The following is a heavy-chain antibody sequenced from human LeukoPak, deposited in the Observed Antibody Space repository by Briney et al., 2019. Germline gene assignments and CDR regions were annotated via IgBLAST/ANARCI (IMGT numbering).Heavy chain of an antibody. V-gene: IGHV4-59*08. J-gene: IGHJ4*02. CDR3: ARVGHGSWVAYYFDY. CDR1: GGSISSYY. D-gene: IGHD6-13*01. CDR2: IYYSGST. Sequence: SETLSLTCTVSGGSISSYYWSWIRQPPGKGLEWIGYIYYSGSTNYNPSLKSRVTISVDTSKNQFSLKLSSVTAADTAVYYCARVGHGSWVAYYFDYWGQGTLVTVSS.